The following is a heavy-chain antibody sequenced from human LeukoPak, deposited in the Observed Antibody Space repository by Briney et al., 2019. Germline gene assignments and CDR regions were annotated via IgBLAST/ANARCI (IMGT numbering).Heavy chain of an antibody. V-gene: IGHV4-38-2*01. CDR2: VHQTGSP. CDR1: GSSVNSDQY. D-gene: IGHD3-16*02. J-gene: IGHJ3*02. Sequence: SEALSLTCDVSGSSVNSDQYWGWMRHSPGAGLEWVGSVHQTGSPYYNPSLGSRVSLSIDSTKNSFSLRLTSVTAADTAVYYCAMLRLGELSLLANAYDIWGQGTMVIVSS. CDR3: AMLRLGELSLLANAYDI.